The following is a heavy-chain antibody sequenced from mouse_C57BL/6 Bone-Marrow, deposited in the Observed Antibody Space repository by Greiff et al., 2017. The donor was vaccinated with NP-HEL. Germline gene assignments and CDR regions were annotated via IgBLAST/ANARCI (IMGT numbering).Heavy chain of an antibody. CDR1: GFSLTSYG. D-gene: IGHD1-1*01. V-gene: IGHV2-2*01. J-gene: IGHJ2*01. CDR3: ARNRIYYYGSDYFDY. CDR2: IWSGGST. Sequence: QVQLQQSGPGLVQPSQSLSITCTVSGFSLTSYGVHWVRQSPGKGLEWLGVIWSGGSTDYNAAFISRLSISKDNSKSQVFFKMNSLQADDTAIYYCARNRIYYYGSDYFDYWGQGTTLTVSS.